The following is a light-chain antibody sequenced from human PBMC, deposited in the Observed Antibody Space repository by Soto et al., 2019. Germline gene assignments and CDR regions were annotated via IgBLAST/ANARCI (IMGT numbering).Light chain of an antibody. CDR3: EQYGSSSLYT. Sequence: EIVLTQSPGTLSLSPGERATLSCRASQSVSSSYLAWYQQKPGKATRLLIYGASSTATGIPDRFSGSGSGTDFSLTISRLEPEDLSVYYCEQYGSSSLYTVVQGTKVEIK. CDR2: GAS. CDR1: QSVSSSY. J-gene: IGKJ2*01. V-gene: IGKV3-20*01.